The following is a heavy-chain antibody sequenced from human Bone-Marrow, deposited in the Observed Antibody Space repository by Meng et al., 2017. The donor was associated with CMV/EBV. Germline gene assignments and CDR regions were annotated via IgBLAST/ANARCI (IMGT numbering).Heavy chain of an antibody. J-gene: IGHJ4*02. CDR1: GFTFSSYA. CDR2: IGGSGGST. CDR3: AKDQTYCGGDCYSVQGY. D-gene: IGHD2-21*01. V-gene: IGHV3-23*01. Sequence: GESLKISCAASGFTFSSYAMTWVRQAPGKGLEWVSTIGGSGGSTYHADSVKGRFTISRDNPKNTLYLQMNSLRAEDTAVYYCAKDQTYCGGDCYSVQGYWGQGTLVNVS.